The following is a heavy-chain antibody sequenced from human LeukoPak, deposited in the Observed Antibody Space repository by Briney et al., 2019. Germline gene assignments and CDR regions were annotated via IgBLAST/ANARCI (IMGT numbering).Heavy chain of an antibody. CDR1: GRSFSGYY. J-gene: IGHJ4*02. Sequence: SETLSLTCAVYGRSFSGYYWSWIRQPPGKGLEWIGEINHSGSTNYNPSLKSRVTISVDTSKNQFSLKLSSVTAADTAVYYCARWYSSSCDYWGQGTLVTVSS. D-gene: IGHD6-13*01. V-gene: IGHV4-34*01. CDR3: ARWYSSSCDY. CDR2: INHSGST.